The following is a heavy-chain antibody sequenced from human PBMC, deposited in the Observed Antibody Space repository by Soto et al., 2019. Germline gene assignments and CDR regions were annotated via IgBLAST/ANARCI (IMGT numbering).Heavy chain of an antibody. V-gene: IGHV1-69*01. J-gene: IGHJ5*02. Sequence: QVQLVQSGAEVKKPGSSVKVSCKASGGTFSNYAMNWVRQAPGQGLEWMGGIIPVFGTATYAQKFQGRVSISADGPTSTVYMDLSSLRSEDTAVYYCAARGKGSGSSFILWFDPWGQGTLVTVSS. CDR1: GGTFSNYA. D-gene: IGHD3-10*01. CDR3: AARGKGSGSSFILWFDP. CDR2: IIPVFGTA.